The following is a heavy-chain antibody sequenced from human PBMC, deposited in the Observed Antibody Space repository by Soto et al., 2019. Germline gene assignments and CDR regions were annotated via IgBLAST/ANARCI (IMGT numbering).Heavy chain of an antibody. J-gene: IGHJ6*02. CDR1: GYSFTSYW. Sequence: GESLKISCKGSGYSFTSYWISWVRQMPGKGLEWMGRIDPSDSYTNYSPSFQGHVTISADKSISTAYLQWSSLKASDTAMYYCARTDSSSWYYYGMDVWGQGTTVTVSS. V-gene: IGHV5-10-1*01. CDR2: IDPSDSYT. CDR3: ARTDSSSWYYYGMDV. D-gene: IGHD6-13*01.